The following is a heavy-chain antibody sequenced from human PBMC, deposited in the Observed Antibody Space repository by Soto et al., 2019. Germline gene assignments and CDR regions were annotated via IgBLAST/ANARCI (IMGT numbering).Heavy chain of an antibody. J-gene: IGHJ6*03. CDR1: GYTFTNYA. CDR2: INAGNGNT. Sequence: QVQLVQSGAEVEKPGASLKVSCKASGYTFTNYAVHWVRQAPGQRLEWMGWINAGNGNTRYSQKFQGRVTITRDTSARTAYMELSGPRSEDTAVYYCARGHLAGVPVASWYFYMDVWGKGTTVTVSS. D-gene: IGHD3-10*01. CDR3: ARGHLAGVPVASWYFYMDV. V-gene: IGHV1-3*01.